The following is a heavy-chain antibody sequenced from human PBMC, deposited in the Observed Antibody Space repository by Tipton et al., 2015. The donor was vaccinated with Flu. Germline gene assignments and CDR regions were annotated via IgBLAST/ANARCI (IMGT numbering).Heavy chain of an antibody. J-gene: IGHJ3*02. CDR3: ARGVIYYDSSGPITDAFDI. D-gene: IGHD3-22*01. V-gene: IGHV4-61*02. Sequence: TLSLTCTVSGVSISSGSYYWSWIRQPAGKGLEWIGRIYTSGSTNYNPSLKSRVTISVDTSKNQFSLKLSSVTAADTAVYYCARGVIYYDSSGPITDAFDIWGQGTMVTVSS. CDR2: IYTSGST. CDR1: GVSISSGSYY.